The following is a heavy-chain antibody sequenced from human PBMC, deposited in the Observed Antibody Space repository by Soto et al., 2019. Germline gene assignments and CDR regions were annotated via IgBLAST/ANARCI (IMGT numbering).Heavy chain of an antibody. CDR2: ISAYNGNT. CDR3: ARATRDGYNLALDY. CDR1: GYTFTSYG. J-gene: IGHJ4*02. V-gene: IGHV1-18*01. D-gene: IGHD5-12*01. Sequence: GAAVKVSCKDSGYTFTSYGISWVRQAPGQGLEWMGWISAYNGNTNYAQKLQGRVTMTTDTSTSTAYMELRSLRSDDTAVYYCARATRDGYNLALDYWGQGTRVTVS.